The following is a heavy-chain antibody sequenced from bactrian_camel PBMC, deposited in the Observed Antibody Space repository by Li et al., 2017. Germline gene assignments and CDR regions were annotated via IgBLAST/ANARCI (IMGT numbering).Heavy chain of an antibody. Sequence: HVQLVESGGGSVQAGGSLRISCVASGYLVHIPCMGWFRQAPGKEREGIAALYTGDGTTHYADSVKGRFTLSQDNAKNTIFLQMDSLKPEDSAMYYCTTASAFPLCMVDSKVDSWGQGTQVTVS. CDR3: TTASAFPLCMVDSKVDS. J-gene: IGHJ4*01. CDR2: LYTGDGTT. CDR1: GYLVHIPC. V-gene: IGHV3S54*01. D-gene: IGHD3*01.